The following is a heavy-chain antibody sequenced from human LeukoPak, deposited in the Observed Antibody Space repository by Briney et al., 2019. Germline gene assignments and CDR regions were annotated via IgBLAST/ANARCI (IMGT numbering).Heavy chain of an antibody. J-gene: IGHJ6*03. V-gene: IGHV3-11*04. CDR2: ISSSGSTI. D-gene: IGHD6-13*01. CDR1: GGSFSDYY. Sequence: LSLTCAVYGGSFSDYYMSWIRQAPGKGLEWVSYISSSGSTIYYADSVKGRFTISRDNAKNSLYLQMNSLRAEDTAVYYCARRPLDSAAAGTNYYYYYMDVWGKGTTVTVSS. CDR3: ARRPLDSAAAGTNYYYYYMDV.